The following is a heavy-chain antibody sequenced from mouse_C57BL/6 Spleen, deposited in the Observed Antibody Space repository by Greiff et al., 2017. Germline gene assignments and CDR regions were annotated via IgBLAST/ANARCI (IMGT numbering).Heavy chain of an antibody. CDR1: GFTFSSYG. CDR3: ARREGYDYDGYYFDY. D-gene: IGHD2-4*01. J-gene: IGHJ2*01. Sequence: EVKLQESGGDLVKPGGSLKLSCAASGFTFSSYGMSWVRQTTDKRLEWVATISSGGSYTYYPDSVKGRFTISRDNAKNTLYLQMSSLKSEDTAMYYCARREGYDYDGYYFDYWGQGTTLTVSS. CDR2: ISSGGSYT. V-gene: IGHV5-6*02.